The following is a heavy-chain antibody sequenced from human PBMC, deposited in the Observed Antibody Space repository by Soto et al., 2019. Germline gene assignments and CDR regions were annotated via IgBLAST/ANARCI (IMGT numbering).Heavy chain of an antibody. CDR3: ARGPLYWTNGVCVRHWFDP. D-gene: IGHD2-8*01. CDR1: GGSFSGYY. J-gene: IGHJ5*02. V-gene: IGHV4-34*01. Sequence: PSETLSLTCAVYGGSFSGYYWSWIRQPPGKGLEWIGEINHSGSTNYNPSLKSRVTISVDTSKNQFSLKLSSVTAADTAVYYCARGPLYWTNGVCVRHWFDPWGQGTLVTVSS. CDR2: INHSGST.